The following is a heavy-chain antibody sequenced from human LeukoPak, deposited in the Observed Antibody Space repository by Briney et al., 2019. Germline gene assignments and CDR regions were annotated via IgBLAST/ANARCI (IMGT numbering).Heavy chain of an antibody. CDR2: IWYDGSNK. V-gene: IGHV3-30*02. Sequence: GGSLRLSCAASGFTFSSYGMHWVRQAPGKGLEWVAFIWYDGSNKYYADSVKGRFTISRDNSKNTLYLQMNSLRAEDTAVYYCAKGEWLADSWGQGTLVTVSS. CDR1: GFTFSSYG. CDR3: AKGEWLADS. D-gene: IGHD3-3*01. J-gene: IGHJ4*02.